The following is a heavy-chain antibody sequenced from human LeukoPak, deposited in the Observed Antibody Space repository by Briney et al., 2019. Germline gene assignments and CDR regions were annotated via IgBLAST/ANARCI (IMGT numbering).Heavy chain of an antibody. D-gene: IGHD3-22*01. Sequence: GGSLRLTCAASRFTFSAHAMNWVRQAPGKGLEWVSGISGSGGTTYYADSVKGRFTISRDNSKNTLYLQMNSLRAEDTAVYYCAREASKYYYDSSGYGPYYYYYMDVWGKGTTVTVSS. V-gene: IGHV3-23*01. CDR1: RFTFSAHA. J-gene: IGHJ6*03. CDR2: ISGSGGTT. CDR3: AREASKYYYDSSGYGPYYYYYMDV.